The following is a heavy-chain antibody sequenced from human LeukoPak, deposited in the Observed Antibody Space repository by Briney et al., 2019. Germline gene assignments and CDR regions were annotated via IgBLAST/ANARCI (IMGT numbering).Heavy chain of an antibody. V-gene: IGHV4-59*12. J-gene: IGHJ4*02. CDR2: IYYSGST. CDR3: VRDERTFSSSWSPFDY. CDR1: DDSITIYY. D-gene: IGHD6-13*01. Sequence: PSETLSLTCTVSDDSITIYYWSWIRQPPGKGLEWIGSIYYSGSTYYNPSLKSRVTISIDTSKNQFSLKLNSVTAADTALYYCVRDERTFSSSWSPFDYWGQGTLVTVSS.